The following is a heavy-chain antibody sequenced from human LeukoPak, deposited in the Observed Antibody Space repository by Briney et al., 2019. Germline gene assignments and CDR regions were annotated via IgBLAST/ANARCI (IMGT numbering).Heavy chain of an antibody. CDR3: AASLPNIVVVPATKGPFGY. Sequence: GRSLRLSCAASGFTFSSYAMHWVRQAPGKGLEWVAVISYDGSNKYYADSVKGRFTISRDNSKNTLYLQMNSLRAEDTAVYYCAASLPNIVVVPATKGPFGYWGQGALVTVSS. CDR1: GFTFSSYA. V-gene: IGHV3-30-3*01. CDR2: ISYDGSNK. J-gene: IGHJ4*02. D-gene: IGHD2-2*01.